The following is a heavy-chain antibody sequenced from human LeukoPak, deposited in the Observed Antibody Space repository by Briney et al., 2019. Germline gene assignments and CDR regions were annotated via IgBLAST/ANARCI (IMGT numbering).Heavy chain of an antibody. CDR2: ISWNGDRT. V-gene: IGHV3-20*01. Sequence: GGSLRLSCAASGFTFYDHAMSWVRHAPGKGLEWVSGISWNGDRTTYADSVKGRLTISRDNTRNSLFLQMNSLSAADTAFYHCARANCRSTNCYIDYWGQGTLVTVSS. D-gene: IGHD2-2*02. CDR3: ARANCRSTNCYIDY. J-gene: IGHJ4*02. CDR1: GFTFYDHA.